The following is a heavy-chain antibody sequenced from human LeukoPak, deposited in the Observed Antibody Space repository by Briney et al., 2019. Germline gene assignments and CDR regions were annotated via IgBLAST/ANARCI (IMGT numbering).Heavy chain of an antibody. CDR1: GYSFTSYW. V-gene: IGHV5-51*01. J-gene: IGHJ4*02. Sequence: GESLQISCKGSGYSFTSYWIGWVRQMPGKGLEWMGVIYPGDSDTRYSPSFQGQVTISADKSISTAYLQWSSLKASDTAMYYCARPAMVRGPYYFDYWGQGTLVTVSP. D-gene: IGHD3-10*01. CDR3: ARPAMVRGPYYFDY. CDR2: IYPGDSDT.